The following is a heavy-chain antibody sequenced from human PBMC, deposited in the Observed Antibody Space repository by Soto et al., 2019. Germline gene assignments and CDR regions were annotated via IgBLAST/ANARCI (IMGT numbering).Heavy chain of an antibody. J-gene: IGHJ6*03. Sequence: ASVKVSCKASGYTFTSYDINWVRQATGQGLEWMGRINPNRGIAGYAQKFQGRVTITADTSTSTAYMELSSLRSEDTAVYYCARESFGVVPPYYYYMDVWGKGTTVTVSS. D-gene: IGHD3-3*01. CDR2: INPNRGIA. CDR3: ARESFGVVPPYYYYMDV. V-gene: IGHV1-69*04. CDR1: GYTFTSYD.